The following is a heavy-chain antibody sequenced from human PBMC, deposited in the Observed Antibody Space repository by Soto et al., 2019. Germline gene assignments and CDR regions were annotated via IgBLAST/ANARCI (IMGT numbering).Heavy chain of an antibody. CDR1: GFTYTSSA. CDR2: IVVGSGST. CDR3: AATLIAAPGTGHYYGMDV. J-gene: IGHJ6*02. D-gene: IGHD6-6*01. Sequence: SVKGSCGAAGFTYTSSAVQWVRQARVQRLEWIGWIVVGSGSTYYAQKFQERVTITRDMSTSTAYMELSSLRSEDTAVYYCAATLIAAPGTGHYYGMDVWGQGTTVTVSS. V-gene: IGHV1-58*01.